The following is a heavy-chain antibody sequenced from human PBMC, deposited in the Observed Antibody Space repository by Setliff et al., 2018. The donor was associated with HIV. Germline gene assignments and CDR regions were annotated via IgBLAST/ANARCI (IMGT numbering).Heavy chain of an antibody. Sequence: SETLSLTCAVSGYSINSAYYWGWIRQSPGKGLEWIGGFHHSGSSHYNPHHKSRVTISGQTSKNQFSLKLSSVTAADTAVYYCARQGAGYYYDSSDYYTGNGFDIWGQGTRGTVSS. CDR2: FHHSGSS. CDR1: GYSINSAYY. V-gene: IGHV4-38-2*01. CDR3: ARQGAGYYYDSSDYYTGNGFDI. J-gene: IGHJ3*02. D-gene: IGHD3-22*01.